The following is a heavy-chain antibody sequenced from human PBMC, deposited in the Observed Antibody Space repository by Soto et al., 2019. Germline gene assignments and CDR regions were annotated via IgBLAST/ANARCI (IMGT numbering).Heavy chain of an antibody. V-gene: IGHV3-30*03. J-gene: IGHJ6*02. CDR3: ARSRDGYSFYFYYGMDG. Sequence: SLRLSCADAGFILTSYGMHWVRQAPGKGLEWMALILHDGSAEYYEDSVKGRFTISRDNSKNTLYLQMNSLTAEDTAVYYCARSRDGYSFYFYYGMDGWGQGTTVTVSS. CDR2: ILHDGSAE. D-gene: IGHD4-4*01. CDR1: GFILTSYG.